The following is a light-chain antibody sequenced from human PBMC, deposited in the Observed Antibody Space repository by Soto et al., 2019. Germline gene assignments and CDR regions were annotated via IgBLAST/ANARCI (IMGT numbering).Light chain of an antibody. CDR2: EGS. Sequence: QSVLAQPASVSGSPGQSITISCTGTSSDVGNYKYVSWYQQHPGKAPKLMIYEGSKRPSGVSNRFSGSKSGNTASLTISGLQAEDEADYYCCSYAGSSTYVFGTGTK. CDR3: CSYAGSSTYV. V-gene: IGLV2-23*01. J-gene: IGLJ1*01. CDR1: SSDVGNYKY.